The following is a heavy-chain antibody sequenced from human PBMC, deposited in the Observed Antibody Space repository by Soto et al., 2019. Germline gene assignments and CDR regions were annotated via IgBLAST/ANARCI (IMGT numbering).Heavy chain of an antibody. CDR2: INAGNGNT. CDR3: ARDPSSIAVAGAFDC. Sequence: QVQLVQSGAEVKKPGASVKVSCKASGYTFTSYAMHWVRQAPGQRLEWMGWINAGNGNTKYSQKFQGRVTITRDTSASTAYMELSSLRSEDTAVYYCARDPSSIAVAGAFDCWGQGTLVTVSS. D-gene: IGHD6-19*01. J-gene: IGHJ4*02. V-gene: IGHV1-3*01. CDR1: GYTFTSYA.